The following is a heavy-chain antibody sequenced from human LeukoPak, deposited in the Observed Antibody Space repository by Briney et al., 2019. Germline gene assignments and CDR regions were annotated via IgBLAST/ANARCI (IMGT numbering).Heavy chain of an antibody. D-gene: IGHD3-10*01. J-gene: IGHJ6*02. V-gene: IGHV3-74*01. CDR3: ARGPVVRGVISYYYYGLDV. CDR1: GFTYSAYW. CDR2: IDGDGSST. Sequence: PGGSLRLSCAASGFTYSAYWMHWVRQAPGKGLVWVSRIDGDGSSTNYADSVKGRFTISRDNAKNTPFLQMNSLRAEDTAVYYCARGPVVRGVISYYYYGLDVWGQGTAVTVSS.